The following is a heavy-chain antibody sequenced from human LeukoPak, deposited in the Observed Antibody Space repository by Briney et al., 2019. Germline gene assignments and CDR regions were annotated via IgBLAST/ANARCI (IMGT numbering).Heavy chain of an antibody. CDR2: INPNSGGT. D-gene: IGHD6-13*01. CDR1: GYTFTGYY. Sequence: ASVKVSCKASGYTFTGYYMHWVRHAPGQALEWMGWINPNSGGTSYAQKFQGRVTMTRDTSISTAYMELSRLRSDDTAVYYCARGSRIAAAGSHYWGQGTLVTVSS. CDR3: ARGSRIAAAGSHY. J-gene: IGHJ4*02. V-gene: IGHV1-2*02.